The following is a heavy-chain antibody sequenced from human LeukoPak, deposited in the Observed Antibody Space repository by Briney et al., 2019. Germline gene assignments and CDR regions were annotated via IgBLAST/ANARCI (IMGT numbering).Heavy chain of an antibody. D-gene: IGHD3-3*01. Sequence: SQTLSLTCTVSGGSINSGDYYWSWIRQPPGKGLEWIGYIFYGGSTSYNPSLKSRVSISVDTSKNQFSLKLSSVTAADTAVYYCAREGASFWSGYLNWFDPWGQGTLVTVSS. CDR2: IFYGGST. V-gene: IGHV4-30-4*08. J-gene: IGHJ5*02. CDR3: AREGASFWSGYLNWFDP. CDR1: GGSINSGDYY.